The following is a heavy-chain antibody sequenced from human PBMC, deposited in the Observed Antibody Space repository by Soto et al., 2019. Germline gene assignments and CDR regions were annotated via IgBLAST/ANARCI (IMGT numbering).Heavy chain of an antibody. V-gene: IGHV3-9*01. Sequence: SLRLSCAASGFTFDDYAMHWVRQAPGKGLEWVSGISWNSGSIGYADSVKGRFTISRDNAKNSLYLQMNSLRAEDTALYYCAKDIRLADREYCSGGSCYGYWGQGTLVTVSS. D-gene: IGHD2-15*01. CDR2: ISWNSGSI. J-gene: IGHJ4*02. CDR1: GFTFDDYA. CDR3: AKDIRLADREYCSGGSCYGY.